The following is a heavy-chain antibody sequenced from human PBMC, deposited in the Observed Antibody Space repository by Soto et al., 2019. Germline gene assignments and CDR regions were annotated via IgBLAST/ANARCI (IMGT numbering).Heavy chain of an antibody. CDR1: QFTFSYYA. J-gene: IGHJ2*01. CDR2: ISGAGGST. CDR3: AKGRPPFDL. V-gene: IGHV3-23*01. Sequence: EVQLLESGGGLVQPGGSLRLSCAASQFTFSYYAMGWVRQAPGKGLEWVSLISGAGGSTNYADSVKGRFAISRDNSEITLYLQMNSLSAEDTAVYYCAKGRPPFDLWGRGTLVIVSS. D-gene: IGHD6-6*01.